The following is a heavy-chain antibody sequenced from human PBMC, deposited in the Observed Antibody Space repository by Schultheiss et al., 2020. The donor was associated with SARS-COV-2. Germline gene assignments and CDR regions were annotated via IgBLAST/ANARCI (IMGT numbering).Heavy chain of an antibody. V-gene: IGHV4-59*08. CDR2: INHSGST. Sequence: SETLSLTCTVSGGSISSYYWSWIRQPPGKGLEWIGEINHSGSTNYNPSLKSRVTISVDTSKNQFSLKLSSVTAADTAVYYCARLPVDYCGGDCYIFDYWGQGTLVTVSS. CDR1: GGSISSYY. J-gene: IGHJ4*02. D-gene: IGHD2-21*02. CDR3: ARLPVDYCGGDCYIFDY.